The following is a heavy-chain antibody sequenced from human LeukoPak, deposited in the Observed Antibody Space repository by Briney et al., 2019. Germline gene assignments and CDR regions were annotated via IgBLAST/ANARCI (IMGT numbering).Heavy chain of an antibody. CDR1: GFTFSSYA. CDR2: ISGSGGST. J-gene: IGHJ4*02. D-gene: IGHD1-26*01. V-gene: IGHV3-23*01. Sequence: GGSLRLSCAASGFTFSSYAMSWVRQAPGKGLEWVPAISGSGGSTYHADSVNGRFTISRDNSTNTLYLQMNSLRAEDTAVYYCATDQWVSWGQGTLVNVSS. CDR3: ATDQWVS.